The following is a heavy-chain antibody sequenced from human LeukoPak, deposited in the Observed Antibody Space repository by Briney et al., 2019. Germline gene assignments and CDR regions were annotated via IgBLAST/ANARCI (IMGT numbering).Heavy chain of an antibody. CDR2: IYYSGST. CDR1: GGSISSDY. CDR3: ARSQGYCSGGSCYPYNWFDP. D-gene: IGHD2-15*01. Sequence: ASETLSLTCAVSGGSISSDYWSWIRQPPGKGLEWIGYIYYSGSTKYNPSLKSRVSISVDMSKTQFFLKLSSVTAADTAVYYCARSQGYCSGGSCYPYNWFDPWGLGTLVTVSS. J-gene: IGHJ5*02. V-gene: IGHV4-59*08.